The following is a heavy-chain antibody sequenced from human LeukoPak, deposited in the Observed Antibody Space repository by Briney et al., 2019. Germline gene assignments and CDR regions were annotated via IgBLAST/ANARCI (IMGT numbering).Heavy chain of an antibody. CDR2: ISSSTSYI. J-gene: IGHJ4*02. V-gene: IGHV3-21*01. CDR3: ARDDSGSYSFDY. Sequence: GGSLPLSCAASGFTFSSYSMNWVRQAPGKGLEWVSSISSSTSYIYYADSVKGRFTISRDNAKNSLSLQMNSLRAEDTAVYYCARDDSGSYSFDYWGQGTLVTVSS. CDR1: GFTFSSYS. D-gene: IGHD1-26*01.